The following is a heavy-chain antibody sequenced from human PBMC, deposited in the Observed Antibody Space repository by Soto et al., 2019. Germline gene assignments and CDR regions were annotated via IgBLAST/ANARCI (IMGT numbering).Heavy chain of an antibody. Sequence: PGGSLRLSCAASGFTFSSYAMSWVRQAPGKGLEWVSAISGSGGSTYYADSVKGRFTISRDNSKNTLYLQMNSLRAEDTAVYYCAKANYDFWSGYDLDYWGQGTLVTVSS. V-gene: IGHV3-23*01. CDR3: AKANYDFWSGYDLDY. CDR2: ISGSGGST. D-gene: IGHD3-3*01. CDR1: GFTFSSYA. J-gene: IGHJ4*02.